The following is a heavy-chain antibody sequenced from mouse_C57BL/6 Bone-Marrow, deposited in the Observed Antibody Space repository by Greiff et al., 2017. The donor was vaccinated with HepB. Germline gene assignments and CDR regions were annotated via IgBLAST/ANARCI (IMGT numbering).Heavy chain of an antibody. CDR2: IDPSDSYT. J-gene: IGHJ1*03. Sequence: VQLQQPGTELVKPGASVKLSCKASGYTFTSYWMHWVKQRPGQGLEWIGEIDPSDSYTNYNQKFKGKSTLTVDKSSSTAYMQLSSLTSEDSAVYYCATHYYGSSYWYFDVWGTGTTVTVSS. CDR1: GYTFTSYW. V-gene: IGHV1-69*01. D-gene: IGHD1-1*01. CDR3: ATHYYGSSYWYFDV.